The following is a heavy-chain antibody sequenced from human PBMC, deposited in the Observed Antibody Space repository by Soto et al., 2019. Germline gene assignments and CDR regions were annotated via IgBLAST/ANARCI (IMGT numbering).Heavy chain of an antibody. CDR2: ISSSGSTI. CDR3: ARDGGRSDLYDFWSGYYGRYFDY. CDR1: GFTFSDYY. J-gene: IGHJ4*02. D-gene: IGHD3-3*01. V-gene: IGHV3-11*01. Sequence: QVQLVESGGGLVKPGGSLRLSCAASGFTFSDYYMSWIRQAPGKGLEWVSYISSSGSTIYYADSVKGRFTISRDNAKNSLYLQMNSLRAEDTAVYYCARDGGRSDLYDFWSGYYGRYFDYWGQGTLVTVSS.